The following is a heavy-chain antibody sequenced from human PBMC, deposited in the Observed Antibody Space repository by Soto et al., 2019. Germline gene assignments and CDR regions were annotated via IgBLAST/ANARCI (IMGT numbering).Heavy chain of an antibody. J-gene: IGHJ5*02. CDR2: ISDDGTNK. V-gene: IGHV3-30-3*01. CDR1: GFTFSTYA. Sequence: GGSLRLSCADSGFTFSTYAMHWVRQAPGKGLEWVAAISDDGTNKYYADSVKGRFTISRDNSRDTLYLQMNSLRAEDTAVYYCPREGHGDWFDPWGQGTLVTVSS. D-gene: IGHD3-10*01. CDR3: PREGHGDWFDP.